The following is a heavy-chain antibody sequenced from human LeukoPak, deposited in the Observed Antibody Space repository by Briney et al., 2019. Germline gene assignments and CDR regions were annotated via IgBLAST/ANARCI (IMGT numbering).Heavy chain of an antibody. Sequence: TGGSLRLSCAASGFSFSSYWMTWVRQTPGKGLEGVANIKQDGSEKYYVDSVKGRFTISRDNAKNSLYMQMNSLRAEDTAVYYCARVGELFRSPYYYMDVWGKGTTVTVSS. J-gene: IGHJ6*03. D-gene: IGHD1-7*01. CDR2: IKQDGSEK. CDR1: GFSFSSYW. V-gene: IGHV3-7*01. CDR3: ARVGELFRSPYYYMDV.